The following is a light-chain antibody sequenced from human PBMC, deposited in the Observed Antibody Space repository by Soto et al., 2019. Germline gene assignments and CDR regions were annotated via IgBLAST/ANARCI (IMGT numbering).Light chain of an antibody. CDR2: AAS. J-gene: IGKJ1*01. CDR1: PSVSSK. CDR3: QHYNIRPQT. Sequence: MEVTKAPATLSVSPRERASLCCTASPSVSSKLAWYQQTPGHAPRPPTHAASTRPPRIPPRFTGSRSGTAFTLPISSLQSEDFAVYYCQHYNIRPQTFGQATTVDI. V-gene: IGKV3-15*01.